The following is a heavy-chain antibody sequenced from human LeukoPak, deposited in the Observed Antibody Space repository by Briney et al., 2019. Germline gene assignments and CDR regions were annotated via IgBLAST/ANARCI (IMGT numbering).Heavy chain of an antibody. J-gene: IGHJ5*02. D-gene: IGHD3-10*01. V-gene: IGHV1-18*01. CDR1: GYTFTSYG. CDR3: ARDLANLWFGELLGWFDP. CDR2: ISAYNGNT. Sequence: ASVKFSCKASGYTFTSYGISWVRQAPGQGLEWMGWISAYNGNTNYAQKLQGRVTMTTDTSTSTAYMELRSLRSDDTAVYYCARDLANLWFGELLGWFDPWGQGTLVTVSS.